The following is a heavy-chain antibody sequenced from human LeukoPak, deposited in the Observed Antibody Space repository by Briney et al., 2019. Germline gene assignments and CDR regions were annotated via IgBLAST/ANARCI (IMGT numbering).Heavy chain of an antibody. CDR2: ILPIIGTA. CDR3: ATSRIAVAGTGLDY. V-gene: IGHV1-69*13. CDR1: GGIFSRYA. Sequence: SVKVSCKASGGIFSRYAISWVRQAPGQGLEWTGGILPIIGTANYAQKFQGRVTITADESTSTAYMELSSLRSEDTAVYYCATSRIAVAGTGLDYWGQGTPVTVSS. D-gene: IGHD6-19*01. J-gene: IGHJ4*02.